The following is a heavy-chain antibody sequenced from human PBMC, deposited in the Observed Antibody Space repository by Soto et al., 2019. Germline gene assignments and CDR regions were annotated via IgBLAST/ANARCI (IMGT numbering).Heavy chain of an antibody. CDR3: ARDRRVGTRYYFDY. D-gene: IGHD3-16*01. V-gene: IGHV3-7*01. CDR2: IKQDGSEV. CDR1: GFTFSNFW. J-gene: IGHJ4*02. Sequence: EVQLVESGGGLVQPGGSLRLSCAASGFTFSNFWMSWVRQAPGKGPEWVANIKQDGSEVHFADSVRGRFFISRNNAYQSLVLEISSLRDDDTAMYYCARDRRVGTRYYFDYWGQGTLVTVSS.